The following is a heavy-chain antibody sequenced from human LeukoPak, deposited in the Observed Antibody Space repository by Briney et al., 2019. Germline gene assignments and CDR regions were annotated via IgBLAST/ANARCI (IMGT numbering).Heavy chain of an antibody. J-gene: IGHJ5*02. CDR3: ARLDYGASVDWFDP. V-gene: IGHV1-18*01. D-gene: IGHD4-17*01. CDR1: GYTFTSYG. CDR2: INAYNDNT. Sequence: GASVKVSCKASGYTFTSYGISWVRQAPGQGLEWMGWINAYNDNTNYAQKFQGRVTMTTDTSTSTAYMELRSLRSDDTAVYYCARLDYGASVDWFDPWGQGTLVTVSS.